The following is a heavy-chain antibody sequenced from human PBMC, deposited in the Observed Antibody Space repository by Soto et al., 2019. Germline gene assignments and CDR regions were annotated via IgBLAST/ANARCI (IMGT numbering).Heavy chain of an antibody. J-gene: IGHJ4*02. CDR2: FDAEDGAA. V-gene: IGHV1-24*01. CDR1: GYTLTELS. Sequence: ASVKVSCKVSGYTLTELSMHWVRQAPGKGLEWMGVFDAEDGAASYAQNFQGRVTMTVDTSTDTAYMEVTSLRSEDTAVYYCATDLFPEYVDAWVTFRPADYWGQGTQVTVSS. D-gene: IGHD3-16*02. CDR3: ATDLFPEYVDAWVTFRPADY.